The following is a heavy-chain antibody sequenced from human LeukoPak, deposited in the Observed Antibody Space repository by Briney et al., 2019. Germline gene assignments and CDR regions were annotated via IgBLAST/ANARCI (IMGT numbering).Heavy chain of an antibody. Sequence: PSETLSLTCTVSGGSISISNYYWGWIRQPPGTGLEWIGSIYYNGNIYYNSSLKSRVTISVDTPQNHFSLNLTSTTAADTAVYYCARHAYYDFVTGLFDPWGQGTLVTVSS. V-gene: IGHV4-39*01. CDR2: IYYNGNI. CDR3: ARHAYYDFVTGLFDP. CDR1: GGSISISNYY. D-gene: IGHD3-3*01. J-gene: IGHJ5*02.